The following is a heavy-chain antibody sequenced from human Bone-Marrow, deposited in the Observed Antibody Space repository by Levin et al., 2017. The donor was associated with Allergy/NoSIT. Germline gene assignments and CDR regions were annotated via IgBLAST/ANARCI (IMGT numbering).Heavy chain of an antibody. Sequence: ASVKVSCEASGYTFTSYDINWVRQATGQGLEWMGWMNPNSGNTGYAQKFQGRVTMTRNTSISTAYMELSSLRSEDTAVYYCARGGSWSTTVTTYDSWFDPWGQGTLVTVSS. CDR3: ARGGSWSTTVTTYDSWFDP. V-gene: IGHV1-8*01. D-gene: IGHD4-17*01. CDR1: GYTFTSYD. J-gene: IGHJ5*02. CDR2: MNPNSGNT.